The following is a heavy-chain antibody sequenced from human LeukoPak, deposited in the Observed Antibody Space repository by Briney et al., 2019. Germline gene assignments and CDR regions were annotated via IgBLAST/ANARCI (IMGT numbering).Heavy chain of an antibody. Sequence: ASVKVSCKASGYTFTGYYMHWVRQAPGQGLEWMGWISAYNGNTNYAQKLQGRVTMTTDTSTSTAYMELSSLRSDDTAVYYCARDRGGLWGGAFDIWGQGTMVTVSS. D-gene: IGHD5-18*01. CDR3: ARDRGGLWGGAFDI. V-gene: IGHV1-18*04. CDR1: GYTFTGYY. CDR2: ISAYNGNT. J-gene: IGHJ3*02.